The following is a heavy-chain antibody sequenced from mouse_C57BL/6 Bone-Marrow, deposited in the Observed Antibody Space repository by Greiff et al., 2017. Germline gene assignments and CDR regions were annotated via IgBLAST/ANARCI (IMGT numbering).Heavy chain of an antibody. V-gene: IGHV1-87*01. J-gene: IGHJ4*01. Sequence: VQLQESGPELARPWASVKISCQAFYTFSRRVHFAIRDTNYWMQWVKQRPGQGLEWIGAIYPGNGDTSYNQKFKGKATLTSDKSSSTAYMQLSSVTSEDSAVYYCACDEPMDYWGQGTSVTVSS. CDR3: SEDSAVYYCACDEPMDY. CDR2: GQGLEWIG. CDR1: YTFSRRVH. D-gene: IGHD2-13*01.